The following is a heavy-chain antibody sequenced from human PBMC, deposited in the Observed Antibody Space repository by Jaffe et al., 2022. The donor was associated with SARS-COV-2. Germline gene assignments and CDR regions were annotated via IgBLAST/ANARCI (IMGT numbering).Heavy chain of an antibody. CDR1: GFTFSSYA. V-gene: IGHV3-23*04. CDR2: ITYSGGTT. J-gene: IGHJ4*02. Sequence: EVQLVESGGGLVQPGGSLRLSCAASGFTFSSYAMSWVRQAPGKGLEWVSSITYSGGTTFYADSVKGRFTISRDNSKNTLYLQMNSLRAEDTAVYYCAKDLATVTTSYFDYWGQGTLVTVSS. D-gene: IGHD4-17*01. CDR3: AKDLATVTTSYFDY.